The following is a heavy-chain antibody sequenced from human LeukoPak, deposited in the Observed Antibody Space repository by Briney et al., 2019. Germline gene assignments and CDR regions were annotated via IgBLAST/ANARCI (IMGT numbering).Heavy chain of an antibody. Sequence: RGSLRHSCAASALTFTCCWMSWVRQTPGKGLGTVASIKQDGREKFYAASVKGGFTIARDNAENSLLLQVNSLRSEGTAVYYCARVPGLTRYFDSWGQGSLVTVAS. V-gene: IGHV3-7*01. CDR1: ALTFTCCW. CDR3: ARVPGLTRYFDS. D-gene: IGHD4-23*01. CDR2: IKQDGREK. J-gene: IGHJ4*02.